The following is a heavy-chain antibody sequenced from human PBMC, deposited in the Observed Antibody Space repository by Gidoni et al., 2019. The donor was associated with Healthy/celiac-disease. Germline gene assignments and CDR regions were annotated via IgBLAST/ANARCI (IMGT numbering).Heavy chain of an antibody. D-gene: IGHD2-15*01. CDR1: GFTFRRYG. CDR2: IWYDGSNK. J-gene: IGHJ6*02. CDR3: ARIGNSEYYYYYYGMDV. V-gene: IGHV3-33*01. Sequence: QVQLVESGGGVVQPGRSLRLSFAASGFTFRRYGLHWVRQAPGKGLEWVAVIWYDGSNKYYADSVKGRFTISRDNSKNTLYLQMNSLRAEDTAVYYCARIGNSEYYYYYYGMDVWGQGTTVTVSS.